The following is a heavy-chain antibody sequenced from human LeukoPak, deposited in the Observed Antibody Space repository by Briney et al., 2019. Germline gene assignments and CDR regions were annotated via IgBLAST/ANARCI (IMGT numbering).Heavy chain of an antibody. J-gene: IGHJ4*02. CDR2: ISSSSNI. V-gene: IGHV3-69-1*01. CDR3: ARETIWGGIQPLDY. Sequence: PGGSLRLSCAPSGFTFSTYNMNWVRQAPGEGLEWVSSISSSSNIYYADSVKGRFTISRDDAKNSLYLQMNSLGAEDTAVYFCARETIWGGIQPLDYWGQGTLVTVSS. CDR1: GFTFSTYN. D-gene: IGHD5-18*01.